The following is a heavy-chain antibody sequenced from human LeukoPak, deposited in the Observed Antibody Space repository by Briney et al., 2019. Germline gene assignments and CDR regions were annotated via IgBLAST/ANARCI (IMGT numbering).Heavy chain of an antibody. CDR2: IEYDGSDK. CDR3: ARVFHY. Sequence: GGSLRLSCAASGFTFSQNGMHWVRQAPGKGLEWMAFIEYDGSDKYFADSVKGRFTISRDNAKNSLYLQMNSLRAEDTAVYYCARVFHYWGQGTLVTVSS. J-gene: IGHJ4*02. CDR1: GFTFSQNG. V-gene: IGHV3-30*12.